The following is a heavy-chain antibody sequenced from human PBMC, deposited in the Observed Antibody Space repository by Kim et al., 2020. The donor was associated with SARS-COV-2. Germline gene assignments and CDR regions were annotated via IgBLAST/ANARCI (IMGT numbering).Heavy chain of an antibody. Sequence: GGSLRLSCAASGFTFSSYGMHWVRQAPGKGLEWVAVISYDGSKKYYADSVKGRFTISRDNSKNTLYLQMNSLRAEDTAVYYCAKIGVGQRYSGYDYDYWG. CDR3: AKIGVGQRYSGYDYDY. J-gene: IGHJ4*01. D-gene: IGHD5-12*01. V-gene: IGHV3-30*18. CDR2: ISYDGSKK. CDR1: GFTFSSYG.